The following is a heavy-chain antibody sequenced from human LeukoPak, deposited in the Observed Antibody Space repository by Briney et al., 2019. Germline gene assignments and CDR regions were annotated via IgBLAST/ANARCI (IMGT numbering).Heavy chain of an antibody. D-gene: IGHD2-21*01. CDR2: IRYDGSNK. CDR1: GFTFSSYG. CDR3: AKRLGWQTGQWYFDY. J-gene: IGHJ4*02. Sequence: GGSLRLSCAASGFTFSSYGIHWVRQAPGKGLEWVAFIRYDGSNKYYADSVKGRFTISRDNSKNTLYLQMNSLRAEDTAVYYCAKRLGWQTGQWYFDYWGQGTLVTVSS. V-gene: IGHV3-30*02.